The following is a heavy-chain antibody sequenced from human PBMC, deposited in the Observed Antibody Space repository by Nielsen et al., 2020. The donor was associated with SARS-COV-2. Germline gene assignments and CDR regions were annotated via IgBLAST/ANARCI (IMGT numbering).Heavy chain of an antibody. D-gene: IGHD4-23*01. Sequence: SETLSLTCTVSGGSNSSSSYYWGWIRQPPGKGLEWIGSIYYSGGTYYNPSLKSRVTISVDSSKNQFSLQLDSVTPEDTTVYYCARGFYGGQMEYYFDYWGQGTLVTVSS. CDR2: IYYSGGT. CDR1: GGSNSSSSYY. CDR3: ARGFYGGQMEYYFDY. V-gene: IGHV4-39*01. J-gene: IGHJ4*02.